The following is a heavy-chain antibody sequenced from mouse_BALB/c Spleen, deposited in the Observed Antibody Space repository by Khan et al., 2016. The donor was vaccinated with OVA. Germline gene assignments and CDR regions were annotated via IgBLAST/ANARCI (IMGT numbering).Heavy chain of an antibody. J-gene: IGHJ2*01. V-gene: IGHV3-5*02. Sequence: EVQLQESGPGLVKPSQTVSLTCTATGISITTGNYRWSWIRHFPGNKLEWIGYLFYSGTTTYNPSLTSRTSITRDTSKNRFFLEMNSLTTEDTATYCIARDGGGFYSYSFDYWGQGTILTVSS. CDR3: ARDGGGFYSYSFDY. CDR2: LFYSGTT. CDR1: GISITTGNYR. D-gene: IGHD2-3*01.